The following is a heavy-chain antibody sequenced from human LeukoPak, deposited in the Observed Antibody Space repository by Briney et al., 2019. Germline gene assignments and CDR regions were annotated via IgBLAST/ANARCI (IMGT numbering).Heavy chain of an antibody. J-gene: IGHJ5*01. CDR2: TYYRSKWYN. Sequence: SQTLSLTCAISGDTVSSNSAAWNWIRQSPSRGLEWLGRTYYRSKWYNDYAVSVKSRININADTSKNQVSLQLNFVTPEDTAVFYCAREYCSGGRCSVNDPIDSWGQGTLVTVSS. D-gene: IGHD2-15*01. V-gene: IGHV6-1*01. CDR3: AREYCSGGRCSVNDPIDS. CDR1: GDTVSSNSAA.